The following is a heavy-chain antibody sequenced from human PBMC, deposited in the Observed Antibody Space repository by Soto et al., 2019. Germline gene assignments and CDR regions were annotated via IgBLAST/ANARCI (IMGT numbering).Heavy chain of an antibody. Sequence: PGGSLRLSCAASGFTFSSYAMHWVRQAPGKGLEWVAVISYDGSNKYYADSVKGRFTISRDNSKNTLYLQMNSLRAEDTAVYYCARRLDYYYGMDVWGQGTTVTVSS. J-gene: IGHJ6*02. CDR1: GFTFSSYA. CDR3: ARRLDYYYGMDV. CDR2: ISYDGSNK. V-gene: IGHV3-30-3*01.